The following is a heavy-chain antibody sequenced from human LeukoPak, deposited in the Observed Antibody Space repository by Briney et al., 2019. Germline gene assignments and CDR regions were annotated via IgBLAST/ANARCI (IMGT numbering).Heavy chain of an antibody. Sequence: PSETLSLTCTVSGGSISSYYWSWIRQPAGKGLEWIGRIYTSGSTNYNPSLKSRVTMSVDTSKNQSSLKLSSVTAADTAVYYCVREGHSSGWSHFDYWGQGTLVTVSS. CDR3: VREGHSSGWSHFDY. CDR1: GGSISSYY. D-gene: IGHD6-19*01. J-gene: IGHJ4*02. CDR2: IYTSGST. V-gene: IGHV4-4*07.